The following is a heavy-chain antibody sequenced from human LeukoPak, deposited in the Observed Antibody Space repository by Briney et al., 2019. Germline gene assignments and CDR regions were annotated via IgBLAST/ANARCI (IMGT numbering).Heavy chain of an antibody. CDR2: IKEDGREK. V-gene: IGHV3-7*01. D-gene: IGHD6-13*01. CDR3: ARETPYSNTWTDFDF. Sequence: GGSLRLSCAASGFTFSSSWMNWVRQAPGKGLEWVANIKEDGREKYYVDSVKGRFTISRDNAKNSLYLQMNSLRAEDTAVYYCARETPYSNTWTDFDFWGQGTLVTVSS. CDR1: GFTFSSSW. J-gene: IGHJ4*02.